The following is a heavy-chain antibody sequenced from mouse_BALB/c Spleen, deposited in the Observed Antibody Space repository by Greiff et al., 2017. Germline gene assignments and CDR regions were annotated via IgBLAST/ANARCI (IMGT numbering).Heavy chain of an antibody. D-gene: IGHD2-4*01. CDR3: TVYYDYAAWFAY. V-gene: IGHV14-4*02. J-gene: IGHJ3*01. CDR1: GFNIKDYY. CDR2: IDPENGDT. Sequence: VQLQQSGAELVRSGASVKLSCTASGFNIKDYYMHWVKQRPEQGLEWIGWIDPENGDTEYAPKFQGKATMTADTSSNTAYLQLSSLTSEDTAVYYCTVYYDYAAWFAYWGQGILVTVSA.